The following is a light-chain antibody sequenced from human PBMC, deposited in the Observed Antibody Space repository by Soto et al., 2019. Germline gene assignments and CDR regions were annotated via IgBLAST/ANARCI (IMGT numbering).Light chain of an antibody. Sequence: EIVVTQSPGTLSLSPGEGDTLSCRASQSVSSNSLAWYQQKPGQAPRLLIYGASTRATGIPDRFSGSGSGTDFTLTINRLEPEDFAVYYCQQYDSSPLTFGGGTKVEIK. CDR3: QQYDSSPLT. CDR2: GAS. V-gene: IGKV3-20*01. J-gene: IGKJ4*01. CDR1: QSVSSNS.